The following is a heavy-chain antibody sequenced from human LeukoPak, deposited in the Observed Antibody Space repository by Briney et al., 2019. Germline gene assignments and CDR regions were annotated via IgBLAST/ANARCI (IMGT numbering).Heavy chain of an antibody. D-gene: IGHD3-16*01. CDR2: ISYDGSNK. Sequence: GGSLRLSCAASGFTFSSYAMHWVRQAPGKGLEWVAVISYDGSNKYYADSVKGRFTISRDNSKNTLYLQMNSLRDEDTAVYYCARDQGSLPVWFYYYMDVWGSGTTVTVSS. CDR1: GFTFSSYA. V-gene: IGHV3-30*01. J-gene: IGHJ6*03. CDR3: ARDQGSLPVWFYYYMDV.